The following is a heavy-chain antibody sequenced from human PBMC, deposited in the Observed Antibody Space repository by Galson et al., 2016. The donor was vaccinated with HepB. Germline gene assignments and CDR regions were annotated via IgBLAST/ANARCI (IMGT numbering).Heavy chain of an antibody. CDR2: IFYSGST. Sequence: LSLTCSVSGGSISSSGHYWSWIRQHPGKGLEWIGYIFYSGSTYYNPSLKSRVTISIDTSKNQFSLKLNSVTGADTAVYYCARVSLIYYYYMDVWGKGTTVTVSS. D-gene: IGHD2-21*01. J-gene: IGHJ6*03. CDR3: ARVSLIYYYYMDV. CDR1: GGSISSSGHY. V-gene: IGHV4-31*03.